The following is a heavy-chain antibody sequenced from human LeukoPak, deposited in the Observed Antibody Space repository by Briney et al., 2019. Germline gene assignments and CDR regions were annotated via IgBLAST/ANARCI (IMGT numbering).Heavy chain of an antibody. Sequence: PGGSLRLSCEASGFTFSRYWMSWVRQVPGKGLEWVAGIKQDGSEKYYVDSVKGRFTISRDNAKNSLYLQMNSLRPEDTAVYCCASPVGAVGLTFRNLFDPWGQGTLVTVSS. CDR2: IKQDGSEK. J-gene: IGHJ5*02. CDR3: ASPVGAVGLTFRNLFDP. CDR1: GFTFSRYW. D-gene: IGHD1-26*01. V-gene: IGHV3-7*01.